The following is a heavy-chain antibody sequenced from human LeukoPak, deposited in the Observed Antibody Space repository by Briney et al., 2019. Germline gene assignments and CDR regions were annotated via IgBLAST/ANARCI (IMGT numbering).Heavy chain of an antibody. J-gene: IGHJ6*02. Sequence: SETLSLTCTVSGGSISSYYWSWIRQPPGKGVEWIGYIYYSGSTNYNPSLKSRVTISVDTSKNQFSLKLSSVTAADTAVYYCARLPATAYCSGGSCYFRGHYYGVDVWGQGTTVTVSS. CDR3: ARLPATAYCSGGSCYFRGHYYGVDV. CDR1: GGSISSYY. V-gene: IGHV4-59*08. CDR2: IYYSGST. D-gene: IGHD2-15*01.